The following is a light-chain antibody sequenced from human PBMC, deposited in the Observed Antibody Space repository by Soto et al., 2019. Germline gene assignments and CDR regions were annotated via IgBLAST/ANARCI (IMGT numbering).Light chain of an antibody. CDR3: QQYNNWPRAT. V-gene: IGKV3-15*01. CDR1: QSVSIL. J-gene: IGKJ4*01. Sequence: EIVMTQSPPTLSVSPGERATLSCRASQSVSILLAWYQQKPGQAPRLLMFRTSSRATGFPARFSGSGSGIEFNLTISSLQSEDFGVYYCQQYNNWPRATFGGGTKVDNK. CDR2: RTS.